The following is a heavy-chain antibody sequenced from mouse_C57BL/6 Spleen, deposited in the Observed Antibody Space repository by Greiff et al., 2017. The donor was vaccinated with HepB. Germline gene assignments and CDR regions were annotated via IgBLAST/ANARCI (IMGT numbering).Heavy chain of an antibody. V-gene: IGHV2-5*01. CDR2: IWRGGST. CDR1: GFSLTSYG. Sequence: VKLMESGPGLVQPSQSLSITCTVSGFSLTSYGVHWVRQSPGKGLEWLGVIWRGGSTDYNAAFMSRLSITKDNSKSQVFFKMNSLQADDTAIYYCAKKGNFDDGYYDAMDYWGQGTSVTVSS. J-gene: IGHJ4*01. CDR3: AKKGNFDDGYYDAMDY. D-gene: IGHD2-3*01.